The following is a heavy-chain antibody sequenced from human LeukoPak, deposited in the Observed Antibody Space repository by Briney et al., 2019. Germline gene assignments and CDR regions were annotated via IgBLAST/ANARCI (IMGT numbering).Heavy chain of an antibody. Sequence: SETLSLTCTVSGGSISSSSYSWGWIRQPPGKGLEWIGSIYYSGSTYFNPSLKSRVTISVDTSKNQFSLKLSSVTAADTAVYYCARDRLQLQSWGQGTLVTVSS. J-gene: IGHJ5*02. V-gene: IGHV4-39*07. CDR3: ARDRLQLQS. CDR1: GGSISSSSYS. CDR2: IYYSGST. D-gene: IGHD5-24*01.